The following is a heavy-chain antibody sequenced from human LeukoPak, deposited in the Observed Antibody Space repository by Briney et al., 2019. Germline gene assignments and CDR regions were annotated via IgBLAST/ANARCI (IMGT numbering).Heavy chain of an antibody. Sequence: PGGSLTLSCVASGFTFSNYRMGCPPHAPGKALEWVAKIDPHGSEKYYVDSVEGRFTVSKDNAKNSVYLQMNSLRVEDTGIYYCGRWGVNAGLDYWGQGTLVTVSS. V-gene: IGHV3-7*01. CDR1: GFTFSNYR. CDR2: IDPHGSEK. CDR3: GRWGVNAGLDY. J-gene: IGHJ4*02. D-gene: IGHD3-10*01.